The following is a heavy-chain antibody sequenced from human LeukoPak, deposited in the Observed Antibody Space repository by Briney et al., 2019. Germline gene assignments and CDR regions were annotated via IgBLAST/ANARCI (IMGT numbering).Heavy chain of an antibody. D-gene: IGHD2-15*01. J-gene: IGHJ4*02. CDR3: GRKAGDCGGGSCYSIDY. CDR2: IIPIFGTA. Sequence: SVKISCKAFGGSFSSEAISWVRQAPGQGLEWMGGIIPIFGTANYAQKFQGRVTITTDESTSTAYMEVSSLRSEDTAVYYCGRKAGDCGGGSCYSIDYWGQGTLVTVSS. CDR1: GGSFSSEA. V-gene: IGHV1-69*05.